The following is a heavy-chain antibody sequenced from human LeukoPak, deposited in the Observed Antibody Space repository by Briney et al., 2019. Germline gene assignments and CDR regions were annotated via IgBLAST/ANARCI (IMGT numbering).Heavy chain of an antibody. CDR1: GGSINIFY. Sequence: SETLSLTCTVSGGSINIFYWNWIRQPPGKGLEWIGSVYHSGSTNYNPSLKSRVTISVDTSKNQFSLKLTSVTAADTAVYYCARPLTISRERGMDVWGQGTTVTVSS. CDR2: VYHSGST. D-gene: IGHD3-9*01. CDR3: ARPLTISRERGMDV. V-gene: IGHV4-59*01. J-gene: IGHJ6*02.